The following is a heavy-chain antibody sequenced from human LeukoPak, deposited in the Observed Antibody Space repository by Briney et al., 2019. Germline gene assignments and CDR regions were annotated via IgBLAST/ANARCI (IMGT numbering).Heavy chain of an antibody. CDR1: GYTFTSYG. Sequence: GASVKVSCKASGYTFTSYGISWVRQAPGQGLEWVGWISAYNGNTNYAQKLQGRVTMTTDTSTSTAYMELSSLRSEDTAVYYCARVSHPSRYCSSTSCYRGYYYYYMDVWGKGTTVTVSS. D-gene: IGHD2-2*02. J-gene: IGHJ6*03. CDR2: ISAYNGNT. CDR3: ARVSHPSRYCSSTSCYRGYYYYYMDV. V-gene: IGHV1-18*01.